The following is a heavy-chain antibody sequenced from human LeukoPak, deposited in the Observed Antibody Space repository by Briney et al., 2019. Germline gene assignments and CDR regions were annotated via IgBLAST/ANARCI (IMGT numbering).Heavy chain of an antibody. CDR1: GFSLRTRGVG. J-gene: IGHJ4*02. V-gene: IGHV2-5*02. CDR2: IYWDDDK. D-gene: IGHD6-13*01. CDR3: AHRRTDSSSWYECYFDY. Sequence: TVSGPTLLNPTPTLTLTCTFSGFSLRTRGVGVGWIRQPPGKALEWLSLIYWDDDKRYSPSLKSRLTITKDTSKNQVVLTMTNMDPVDTATYYCAHRRTDSSSWYECYFDYWGQGTLVTVSS.